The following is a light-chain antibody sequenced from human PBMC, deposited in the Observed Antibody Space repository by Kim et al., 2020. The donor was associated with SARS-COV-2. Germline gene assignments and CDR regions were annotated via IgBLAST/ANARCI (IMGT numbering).Light chain of an antibody. CDR2: YDS. J-gene: IGLJ1*01. Sequence: KEERTTRGGSNSRSKSVHWYQQKPGQAPVLVIYYDSARPSGIPERFSGCNSGTTATLTISRVEVGDEADYFYQVWDSSSGHYVFGTGTKVTVL. V-gene: IGLV3-21*04. CDR1: NSRSKS. CDR3: QVWDSSSGHYV.